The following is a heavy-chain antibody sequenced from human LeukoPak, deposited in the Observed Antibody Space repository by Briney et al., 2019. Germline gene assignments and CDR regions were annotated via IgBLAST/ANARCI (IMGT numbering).Heavy chain of an antibody. V-gene: IGHV3-23*01. Sequence: GGSLRLSCAASGFTFSSYAMTWVRQAPGKGVEGGSGISGSGGSTNYADSVKGRFTISRDNSKNPLYLQMNRLRAGDTALYYCAPTPTVTIDYWGQGTLVTVSS. CDR1: GFTFSSYA. CDR3: APTPTVTIDY. CDR2: ISGSGGST. J-gene: IGHJ4*02. D-gene: IGHD4-17*01.